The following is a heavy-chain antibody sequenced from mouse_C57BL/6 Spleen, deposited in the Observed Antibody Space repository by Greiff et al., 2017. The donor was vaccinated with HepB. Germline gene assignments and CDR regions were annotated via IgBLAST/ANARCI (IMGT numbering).Heavy chain of an antibody. D-gene: IGHD1-1*01. CDR3: ARGRFTNGSSYRYYAMDY. V-gene: IGHV1-85*01. Sequence: QVQLQQSGPELVKPGASVKLSCKASGYTFTSYDINWVKQRPGQGLEWIGWIYPRDGSTKYNEKFKGKATLTVDTSSSTAYMELHSLTSEDSAVYFCARGRFTNGSSYRYYAMDYWGQGTSVTVSS. J-gene: IGHJ4*01. CDR2: IYPRDGST. CDR1: GYTFTSYD.